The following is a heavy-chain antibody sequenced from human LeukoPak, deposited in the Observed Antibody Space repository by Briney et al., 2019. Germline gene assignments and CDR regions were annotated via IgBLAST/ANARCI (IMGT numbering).Heavy chain of an antibody. J-gene: IGHJ5*02. D-gene: IGHD6-25*01. CDR1: GGSFSDYY. Sequence: PSETLSLTCAVYGGSFSDYYWSWIRQPPGKGLEWIGEINHSGSTNYNPSLKSRVTISVDTSKNQFSLKLSSVTAADTAVYYCARGDAANFWFDPWGQGTLVTVSS. CDR2: INHSGST. V-gene: IGHV4-34*01. CDR3: ARGDAANFWFDP.